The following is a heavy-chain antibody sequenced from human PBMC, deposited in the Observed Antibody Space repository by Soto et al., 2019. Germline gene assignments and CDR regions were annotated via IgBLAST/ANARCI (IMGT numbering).Heavy chain of an antibody. J-gene: IGHJ3*02. CDR3: ARDYAERRAFDI. V-gene: IGHV1-69*10. CDR2: IIPILGIA. Sequence: ASVKVSCKASGGTFSLSAIRWVRQAPGQGLEWMGGIIPILGIANYAQKFQGRVTITADKSPSTAYMELSSLRSEDTAVYYCARDYAERRAFDIWGQGTMVTVSS. CDR1: GGTFSLSA. D-gene: IGHD1-1*01.